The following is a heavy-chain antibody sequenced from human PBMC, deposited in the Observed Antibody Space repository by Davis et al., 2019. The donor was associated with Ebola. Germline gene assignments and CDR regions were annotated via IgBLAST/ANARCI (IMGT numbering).Heavy chain of an antibody. J-gene: IGHJ6*02. CDR1: GGTFSSYA. CDR3: ARRGYSGYAGGGYYYYYGMDV. D-gene: IGHD5-12*01. V-gene: IGHV1-18*01. Sequence: ASVKVSCKASGGTFSSYAISWVRQAPGQGLEWMGWISAYNGNTNYAQKLQGRVTMTTDTSTSTAYMELRSLRSDDTAVYYCARRGYSGYAGGGYYYYYGMDVWGQGTTVTVSS. CDR2: ISAYNGNT.